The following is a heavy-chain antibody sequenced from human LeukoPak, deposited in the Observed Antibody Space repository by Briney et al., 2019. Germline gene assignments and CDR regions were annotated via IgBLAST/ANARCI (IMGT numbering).Heavy chain of an antibody. V-gene: IGHV1-69*13. J-gene: IGHJ6*02. D-gene: IGHD2-2*01. CDR3: ARDYPVVPAACYYYYGMDV. CDR1: GGTFSSYA. Sequence: GASVKVSCKASGGTFSSYAISWVRQAPGQGLEWMGGIIPIFGTANYAQKFQGRVTITADESTSTAYMELSSLRSEDTAVYYCARDYPVVPAACYYYYGMDVWGQGTTVTVSS. CDR2: IIPIFGTA.